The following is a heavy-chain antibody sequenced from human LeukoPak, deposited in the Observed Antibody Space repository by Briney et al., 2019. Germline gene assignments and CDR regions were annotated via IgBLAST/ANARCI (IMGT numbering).Heavy chain of an antibody. CDR1: GFTFSTYW. D-gene: IGHD3-16*01. Sequence: GGSLRLSWRASGFTFSTYWMSWVRQAPGKGLEWVANIKQDGSEKYYVDSVKGRFTISRDNAKNSLYLQMNSLRTEDTAVYYCARDHWGYFEYWGQGTLVTVSS. CDR3: ARDHWGYFEY. CDR2: IKQDGSEK. J-gene: IGHJ4*02. V-gene: IGHV3-7*01.